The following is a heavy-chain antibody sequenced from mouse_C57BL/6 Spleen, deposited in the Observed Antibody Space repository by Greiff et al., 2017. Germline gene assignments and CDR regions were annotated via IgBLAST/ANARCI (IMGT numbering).Heavy chain of an antibody. D-gene: IGHD1-1*01. CDR1: GYAFSSYW. J-gene: IGHJ2*01. CDR2: IYPGDGDT. Sequence: VQLQQSGAELVKPGASVKISCKASGYAFSSYWMNWVKQRPGKGLEWIGQIYPGDGDTNYNGKFKGKATLTADKSSSTAYMQLSSLTSEDSAVYCCARLDTTVPFDYWGQGTTLTVSS. V-gene: IGHV1-80*01. CDR3: ARLDTTVPFDY.